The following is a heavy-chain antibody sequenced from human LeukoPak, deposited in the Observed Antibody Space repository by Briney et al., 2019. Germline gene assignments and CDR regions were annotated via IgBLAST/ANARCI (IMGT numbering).Heavy chain of an antibody. V-gene: IGHV1-2*02. CDR1: GYTFTGYY. J-gene: IGHJ3*02. CDR3: ATPRGISGAFDI. Sequence: ASVKVSCKASGYTFTGYYMHWVRQAPGQGLEWMGWTDPNSGGTNYAQKFQGRVTMTRDTSISTAYMELSRLRSDDTAVYYCATPRGISGAFDIWGQGTMVTVSS. D-gene: IGHD3-16*01. CDR2: TDPNSGGT.